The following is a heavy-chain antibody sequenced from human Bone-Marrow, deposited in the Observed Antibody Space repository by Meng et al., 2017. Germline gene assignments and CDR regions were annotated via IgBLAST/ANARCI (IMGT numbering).Heavy chain of an antibody. CDR3: ARWAPSSRTFDY. J-gene: IGHJ4*02. Sequence: QVQLQEPGPGLVKPSQTRSLTCTVSGGSISSGGYSWSWIRQHPGKGLEWIGYIYYSGSTYYNPSLKSLVTISVDTSKNQFSLKLSSVTAADTAVYYCARWAPSSRTFDYWGQGTLVTVSS. D-gene: IGHD6-13*01. CDR1: GGSISSGGYS. CDR2: IYYSGST. V-gene: IGHV4-31*01.